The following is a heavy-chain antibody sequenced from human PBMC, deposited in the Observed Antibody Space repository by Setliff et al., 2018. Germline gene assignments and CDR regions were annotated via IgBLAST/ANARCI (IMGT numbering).Heavy chain of an antibody. CDR3: AKEDYSDSSGYYYETPWFDP. CDR2: ISGSGRNT. V-gene: IGHV3-23*01. CDR1: GLIFGNYA. Sequence: PGGSLRLSCAASGLIFGNYAMNWVRQAPGKGLEWVSGISGSGRNTYYVDSVKGRFTISRDNSQNTVFLQVNSLRPEDSAVYYCAKEDYSDSSGYYYETPWFDPWGQGTLVTVSS. J-gene: IGHJ5*02. D-gene: IGHD3-22*01.